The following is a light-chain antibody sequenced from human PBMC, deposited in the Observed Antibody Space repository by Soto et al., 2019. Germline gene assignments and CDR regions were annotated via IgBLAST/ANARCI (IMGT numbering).Light chain of an antibody. V-gene: IGKV3-15*01. CDR1: QSVSSN. J-gene: IGKJ1*01. CDR2: GAS. CDR3: QLYDTSPRP. Sequence: EIVMTQSPATLSVSPGERATLSCRASQSVSSNLAWYQQKPGQPPRLLIYGASTRATGIPARFSGSGSGTEFTLTISSLQSEDFAVYYCQLYDTSPRPFGHGTKVEFK.